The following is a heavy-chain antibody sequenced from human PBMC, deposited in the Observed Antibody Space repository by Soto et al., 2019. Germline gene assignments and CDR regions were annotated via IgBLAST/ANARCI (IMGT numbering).Heavy chain of an antibody. V-gene: IGHV3-30*18. CDR3: AKAGYSNYYLGYGMDV. Sequence: QVQLVESGGGVVQPGRSLRLSCAASGFTFSSYGMHWVRQAPGKGLEWVAVISYDGSNKYYADSVKGRFTISRDNSKNTLYLQMNSLRAEDTAVYYCAKAGYSNYYLGYGMDVWGQGTTVTFSS. J-gene: IGHJ6*02. CDR2: ISYDGSNK. CDR1: GFTFSSYG. D-gene: IGHD4-4*01.